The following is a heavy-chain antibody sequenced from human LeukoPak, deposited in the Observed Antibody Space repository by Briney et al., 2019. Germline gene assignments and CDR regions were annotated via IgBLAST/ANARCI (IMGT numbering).Heavy chain of an antibody. D-gene: IGHD2-21*01. CDR2: INPTSGGT. V-gene: IGHV1-2*02. J-gene: IGHJ4*02. CDR1: GYTFSDNY. CDR3: ARAGAGGESFDY. Sequence: RASVKVSCKASGYTFSDNYIHWVPQAPGQGLEWMGWINPTSGGTEYAPKFQGRVTMTRDTSITTTYMELSRLTSGDTAVYYCARAGAGGESFDYWGQGTLVTVSS.